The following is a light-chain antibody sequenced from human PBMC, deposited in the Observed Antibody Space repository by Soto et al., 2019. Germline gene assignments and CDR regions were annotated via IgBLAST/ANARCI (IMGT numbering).Light chain of an antibody. J-gene: IGLJ2*01. Sequence: LTQPPSASETPGQRVTISCSGSSSNIGSNTVNWYQQLPGTAPKLLIYSNNQRPSGVPDRFSGSKSGTSASLAISGLQSEDEADYYCAAWDDSLNGPVFGGGTKLTVL. CDR2: SNN. V-gene: IGLV1-44*01. CDR3: AAWDDSLNGPV. CDR1: SSNIGSNT.